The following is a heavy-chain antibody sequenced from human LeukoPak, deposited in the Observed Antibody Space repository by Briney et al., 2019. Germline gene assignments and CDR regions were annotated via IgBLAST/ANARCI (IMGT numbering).Heavy chain of an antibody. V-gene: IGHV3-23*01. CDR3: AKVGGYRVYREVDS. J-gene: IGHJ4*02. CDR2: VSGSGRSS. Sequence: GGSLRLSCRASGFTFGSFAMAWVRQAPGKGPEWVASVSGSGRSSYYADCVKGRFTISRDNSNNTIFLQMGGLRGDDSAMYYCAKVGGYRVYREVDSWGQGTLVSVSS. CDR1: GFTFGSFA. D-gene: IGHD3-16*01.